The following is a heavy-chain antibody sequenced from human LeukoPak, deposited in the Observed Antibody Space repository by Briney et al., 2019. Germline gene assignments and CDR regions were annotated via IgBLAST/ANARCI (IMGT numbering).Heavy chain of an antibody. V-gene: IGHV1-69*05. Sequence: ASVKVSCKASGGTFSSYAISWVRQAPGQGLEWMGRIIPIFGTANYAQKFQGRVTITTDESTSTAYMELSSLRSEDTAVYHCARVVHDYSNSDVFDYWGQGTLVTVSS. J-gene: IGHJ4*02. CDR3: ARVVHDYSNSDVFDY. CDR1: GGTFSSYA. CDR2: IIPIFGTA. D-gene: IGHD4-11*01.